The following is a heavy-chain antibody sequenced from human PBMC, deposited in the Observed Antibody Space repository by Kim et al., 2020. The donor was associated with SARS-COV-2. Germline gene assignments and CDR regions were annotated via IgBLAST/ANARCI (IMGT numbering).Heavy chain of an antibody. CDR2: IYYSGST. CDR1: GGSISSYY. J-gene: IGHJ3*01. CDR3: ARSRGLDILKIFVVFVAF. D-gene: IGHD2-21*01. Sequence: SETLSLTCTVSGGSISSYYWSWIRQPPGKGLEWIGYIYYSGSTNYNPSLKSRVTISVDTSKNQFSLKLSSVTAADTDVDYCARSRGLDILKIFVVFVAF. V-gene: IGHV4-59*13.